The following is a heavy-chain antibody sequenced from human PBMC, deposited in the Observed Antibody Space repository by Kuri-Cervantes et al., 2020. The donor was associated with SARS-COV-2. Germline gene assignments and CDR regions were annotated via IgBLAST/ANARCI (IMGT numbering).Heavy chain of an antibody. Sequence: GESLKFSCAASGSTFDDYTMHWVRQAPGKCLEWVSLISWDGGSTYYADSVKGRFTISRDNSKNSLYLQMNSLGTEDTALYNCAKADCYYFYYMDVWGKGTTVTVSS. CDR2: ISWDGGST. CDR1: GSTFDDYT. J-gene: IGHJ6*03. D-gene: IGHD3/OR15-3a*01. CDR3: AKADCYYFYYMDV. V-gene: IGHV3-43*01.